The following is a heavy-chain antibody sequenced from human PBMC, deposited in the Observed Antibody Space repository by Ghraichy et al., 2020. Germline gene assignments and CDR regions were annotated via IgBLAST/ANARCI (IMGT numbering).Heavy chain of an antibody. CDR2: VSGSGDRT. J-gene: IGHJ4*02. CDR3: AKEVDFSAVGAAQFDY. CDR1: GFTFSSYA. V-gene: IGHV3-23*01. Sequence: GGSLRLSCAASGFTFSSYAMSWVRQAPGKGLEWVSAVSGSGDRTYYADSVKGRFTISRDNSKNTLHLQMNRLRAEDTAVYYCAKEVDFSAVGAAQFDYWGQGTLVTVSS. D-gene: IGHD1-26*01.